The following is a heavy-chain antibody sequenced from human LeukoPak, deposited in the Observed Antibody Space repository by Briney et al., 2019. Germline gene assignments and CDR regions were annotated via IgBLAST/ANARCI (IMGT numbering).Heavy chain of an antibody. J-gene: IGHJ4*02. CDR2: ISSSSSYI. Sequence: TGRSLRLSCAASGFTFSSYSMNWVRQAPGKGLEWVSSISSSSSYIYYADSVKGRFTISRDNAKNSLYLQMNSLRAEDTAVYYCARVHSSGWSYYDSSGFDDYWGQGTLVTVSS. CDR3: ARVHSSGWSYYDSSGFDDY. V-gene: IGHV3-21*01. CDR1: GFTFSSYS. D-gene: IGHD3-22*01.